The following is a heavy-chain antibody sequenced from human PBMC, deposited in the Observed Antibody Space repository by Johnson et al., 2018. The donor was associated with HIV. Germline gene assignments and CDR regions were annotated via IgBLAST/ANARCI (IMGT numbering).Heavy chain of an antibody. D-gene: IGHD1-1*01. Sequence: VKLVESGGGLVQPGGSLKLACSASGFTFSGSALHWVRQASGKGLEWVGLIRSKGNTYATVYSASLKGRFTISRDDSKNSLYLQMNSLRAEDTAMYYCAKPKLEPGYGGAFDIWGQGTMVTVSS. V-gene: IGHV3-73*02. J-gene: IGHJ3*02. CDR2: IRSKGNTYAT. CDR1: GFTFSGSA. CDR3: AKPKLEPGYGGAFDI.